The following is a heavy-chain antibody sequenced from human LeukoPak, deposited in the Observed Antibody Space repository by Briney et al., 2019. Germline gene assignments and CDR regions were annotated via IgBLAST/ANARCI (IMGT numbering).Heavy chain of an antibody. CDR2: INHSGST. V-gene: IGHV4-34*01. J-gene: IGHJ5*02. CDR1: GGSFSGYY. Sequence: SETLSLTCAVYGGSFSGYYWSWIRQPPGKGLEWIGEINHSGSTNYNPSLKSRVTISVDTSKNQSSLKLSSVTAADTAVYYCARGRRWLQLPWGQGTLVTVSS. D-gene: IGHD5-24*01. CDR3: ARGRRWLQLP.